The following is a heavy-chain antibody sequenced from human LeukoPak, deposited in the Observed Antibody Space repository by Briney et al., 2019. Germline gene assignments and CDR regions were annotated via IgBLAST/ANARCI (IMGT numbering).Heavy chain of an antibody. V-gene: IGHV3-30*18. D-gene: IGHD3-22*01. J-gene: IGHJ4*02. CDR3: AKGEVYYDSSGYPEY. CDR1: GFTFSSYG. Sequence: GRSLRLSCAASGFTFSSYGMHWVRQAQGKGLEWVAAISYDGSSKYYADSVKGRFTISRDNSKNTLYLQMNSLRAEDTAVYYCAKGEVYYDSSGYPEYWGQGTLVTVSS. CDR2: ISYDGSSK.